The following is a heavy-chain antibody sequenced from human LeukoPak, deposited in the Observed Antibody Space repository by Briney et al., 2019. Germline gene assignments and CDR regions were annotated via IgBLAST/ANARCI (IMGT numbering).Heavy chain of an antibody. CDR3: AKGLGRSSI. D-gene: IGHD3-9*01. CDR1: GFTFSSYA. V-gene: IGHV3-23*01. J-gene: IGHJ6*02. CDR2: ISGSGGST. Sequence: GGPLRLSCAASGFTFSSYAMSWARQAPGKGLEWVSAISGSGGSTYYADSVKGRFTISRDNSKNTLYLQMNSLRAEDTAVYHCAKGLGRSSIWDQGTTVTVSS.